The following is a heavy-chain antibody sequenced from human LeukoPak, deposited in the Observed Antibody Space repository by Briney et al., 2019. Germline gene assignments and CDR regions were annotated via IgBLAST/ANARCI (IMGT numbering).Heavy chain of an antibody. CDR1: GYSFSTFD. V-gene: IGHV1-8*01. J-gene: IGHJ6*02. D-gene: IGHD3-10*01. CDR2: MNPNSGNT. CDR3: ARGGILVQGVTILYGMDV. Sequence: ASVKVSCKTSGYSFSTFDINWVRRAPGQGLEWMGWMNPNSGNTNYEQKFQGRLTMTRDTSISTAYMELSSLRSEDTAVYYCARGGILVQGVTILYGMDVWGQGTTVTVSS.